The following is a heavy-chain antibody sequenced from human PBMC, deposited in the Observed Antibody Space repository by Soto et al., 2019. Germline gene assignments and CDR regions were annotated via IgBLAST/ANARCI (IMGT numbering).Heavy chain of an antibody. CDR1: GFTFSSYG. V-gene: IGHV3-30*03. D-gene: IGHD1-26*01. Sequence: GGSLRLSCAASGFTFSSYGMHWVRQAPGKGLEWVAVISYDGSNKYYADSVKGRFTISRDNSKNTLYLQMNSLRAEDTAVYYCCRSYDGYWGQGTLVTVSS. J-gene: IGHJ4*02. CDR3: CRSYDGY. CDR2: ISYDGSNK.